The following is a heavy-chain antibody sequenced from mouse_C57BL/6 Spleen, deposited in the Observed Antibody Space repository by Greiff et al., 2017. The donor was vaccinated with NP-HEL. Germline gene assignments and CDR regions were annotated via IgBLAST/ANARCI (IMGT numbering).Heavy chain of an antibody. CDR1: GYTFTDYN. Sequence: VHVKQSGPELVKPGASVKMSCKASGYTFTDYNMHWVKQSHGKSLEWIGYINPNNGGTSYNQKFKGKATLTVNKSSSTAYMELRSLTSEDSAVYYCASSYYYGSSYYWYFDVWGTGTTVTVSS. D-gene: IGHD1-1*01. CDR3: ASSYYYGSSYYWYFDV. CDR2: INPNNGGT. V-gene: IGHV1-22*01. J-gene: IGHJ1*03.